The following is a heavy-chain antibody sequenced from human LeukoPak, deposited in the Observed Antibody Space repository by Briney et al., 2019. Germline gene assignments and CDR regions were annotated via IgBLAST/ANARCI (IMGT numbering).Heavy chain of an antibody. CDR3: AKDEESLVVVTAPLDY. Sequence: GGSLRLSCAASGFTFSSYGMHWVRQAPGKGLEWVAFIRYDGSNKYYADSVKGRFTISRDNSKNTLCLQKNSLRAEDTAVYYCAKDEESLVVVTAPLDYWGQGTLVTVSS. D-gene: IGHD2-21*02. V-gene: IGHV3-30*02. CDR2: IRYDGSNK. CDR1: GFTFSSYG. J-gene: IGHJ4*02.